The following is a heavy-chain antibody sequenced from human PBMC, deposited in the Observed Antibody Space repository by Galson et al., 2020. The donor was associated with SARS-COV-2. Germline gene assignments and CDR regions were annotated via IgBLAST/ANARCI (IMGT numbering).Heavy chain of an antibody. D-gene: IGHD3-9*01. J-gene: IGHJ2*01. V-gene: IGHV3-7*01. CDR1: GFTFNNNW. CDR3: ARLGTYYDILTGYRNWSFDL. CDR2: IRQDGIEN. Sequence: GGSLRLSCAASGFTFNNNWMSWVRQAPGKGLQWVANIRQDGIENYYVDSVKGRFTISRDNAKNSLFLQMNSLTVEDTAVYFCARLGTYYDILTGYRNWSFDLWGRGTLLTVSS.